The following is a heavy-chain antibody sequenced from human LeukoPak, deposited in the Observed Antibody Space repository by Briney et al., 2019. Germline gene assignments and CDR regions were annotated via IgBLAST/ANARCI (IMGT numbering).Heavy chain of an antibody. V-gene: IGHV3-23*01. D-gene: IGHD3-10*01. Sequence: PGGSLRLSCAASGFTFSSYAMSCVRQAPGKGLEWFSAISGSGGSTYYADSVKGRFTISRDNSKNTLYLQMNSLRAEDTAVYYCARGFGEADCMDVWGKGTTVTVSS. CDR1: GFTFSSYA. J-gene: IGHJ6*04. CDR2: ISGSGGST. CDR3: ARGFGEADCMDV.